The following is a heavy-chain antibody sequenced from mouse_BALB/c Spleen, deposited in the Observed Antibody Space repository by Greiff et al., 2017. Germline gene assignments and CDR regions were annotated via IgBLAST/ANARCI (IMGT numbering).Heavy chain of an antibody. CDR1: GYTFTSYN. CDR2: IYPGNGDT. V-gene: IGHV1-12*01. Sequence: QVQLQQSGAELVKPGASVKMSCKASGYTFTSYNMHWVKQTPGQGLEWIGAIYPGNGDTSYNQKFKGKATLTADKSSSTAYMQLSSLTSEDSAVYYCARCPFTTASWFAYWGQGTLVTVSA. CDR3: ARCPFTTASWFAY. J-gene: IGHJ3*01. D-gene: IGHD1-2*01.